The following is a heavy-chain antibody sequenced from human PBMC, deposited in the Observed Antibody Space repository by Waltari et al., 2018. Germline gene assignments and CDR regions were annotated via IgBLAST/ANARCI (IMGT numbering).Heavy chain of an antibody. CDR2: SGN. D-gene: IGHD4-17*01. V-gene: IGHV4-59*01. CDR1: GCSLSSYY. Sequence: VQLQESGPGLVMPSETLSLTCTVFGCSLSSYYWRWIRQPPGKGLEWIGYSGNKYNPSLKSRVTISLDTSKNQFSLKLSSVTAADTAVYYCARSYTVTTSPIAGYWGQGTLVTVSS. J-gene: IGHJ4*02. CDR3: ARSYTVTTSPIAGY.